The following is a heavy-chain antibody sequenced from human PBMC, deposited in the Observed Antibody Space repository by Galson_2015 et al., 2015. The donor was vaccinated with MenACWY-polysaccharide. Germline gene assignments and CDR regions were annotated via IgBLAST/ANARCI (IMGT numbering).Heavy chain of an antibody. CDR2: IKQDGSEK. D-gene: IGHD3-10*01. CDR3: ARERWVRGVFFDQ. Sequence: SLRLSCAASGFTFSNFWMSWVRQAPGQELEWVASIKQDGSEKYLVDSVQGRFTISRDNAETSLFLQMNSLRAEDTAVYYCARERWVRGVFFDQWGQGTLVTVSS. CDR1: GFTFSNFW. J-gene: IGHJ4*02. V-gene: IGHV3-7*01.